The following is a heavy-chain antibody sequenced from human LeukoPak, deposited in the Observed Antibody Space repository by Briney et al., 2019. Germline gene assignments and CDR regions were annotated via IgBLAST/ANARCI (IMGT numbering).Heavy chain of an antibody. CDR3: AREISDYDILTGQGAYDY. Sequence: GGSLRLSCAASGFTFSSYGMHWVRQAPGKGLEWVSFIRYDGSNKYYADSVKGRFTISRDNSKNTLYLQMNSLRSDDTAVYYCAREISDYDILTGQGAYDYWGQGTLVTVSS. J-gene: IGHJ4*02. V-gene: IGHV3-30*02. CDR2: IRYDGSNK. CDR1: GFTFSSYG. D-gene: IGHD3-9*01.